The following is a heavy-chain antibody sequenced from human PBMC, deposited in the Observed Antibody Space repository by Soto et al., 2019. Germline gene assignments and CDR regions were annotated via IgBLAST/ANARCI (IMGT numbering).Heavy chain of an antibody. D-gene: IGHD2-2*01. J-gene: IGHJ5*02. CDR2: ISYDGGNK. V-gene: IGHV3-30-3*01. CDR1: GFTFSSYA. CDR3: ARDPRYQLLGLNWFDP. Sequence: VQLVESGGGLIQPGGSLRLSCAASGFTFSSYAMHWVRQAPGKGLEWVAVISYDGGNKYYADSVKGRFTISRDNSKNTQYLQMNSLRAEDTAVYYCARDPRYQLLGLNWFDPWGQGTLVTVSS.